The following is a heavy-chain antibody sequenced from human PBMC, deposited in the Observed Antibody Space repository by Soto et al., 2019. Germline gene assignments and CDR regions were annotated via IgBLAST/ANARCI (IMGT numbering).Heavy chain of an antibody. Sequence: EVQLVESGGDLVQPGWSLRLSCAASGFTFISYSMNWFRQPPGKWLDWVSYISRSSSTIYYADSGKGRFTISRDNAKNSLYLQLTSRRAEDTAVYYCARHPERITQIAWFDTWGQGTLVTVAS. J-gene: IGHJ5*02. CDR3: ARHPERITQIAWFDT. CDR1: GFTFISYS. V-gene: IGHV3-48*04. D-gene: IGHD1-20*01. CDR2: ISRSSSTI.